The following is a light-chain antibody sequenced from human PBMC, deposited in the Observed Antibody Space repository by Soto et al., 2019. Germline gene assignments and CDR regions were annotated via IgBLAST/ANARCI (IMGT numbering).Light chain of an antibody. V-gene: IGKV1-39*01. CDR2: GAS. Sequence: DLQMTQSPSFLSASVGDRVTVTCRASQSVGTHLHRYQQKSGKAPKLLIYGASTLQSGVSSRFSGSGSGTDFTLTITSLQPDDFAVYYCQQSHTSPRTFGQGTRLDIK. CDR1: QSVGTH. CDR3: QQSHTSPRT. J-gene: IGKJ2*01.